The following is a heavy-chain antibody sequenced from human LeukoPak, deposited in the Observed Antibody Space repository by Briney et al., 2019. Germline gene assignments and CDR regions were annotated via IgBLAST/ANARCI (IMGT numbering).Heavy chain of an antibody. V-gene: IGHV4-4*07. CDR3: ARVSSGWSPNAFDI. D-gene: IGHD6-19*01. Sequence: PSETLSLTCTVSDGSISSYYWSWIRQPAGKGLEWIGRIYTSGSTNYNPSLKSRVTMSVDTSKNQFSLKLSSVTAADTAVYYCARVSSGWSPNAFDIWGQGTMVTVSS. CDR1: DGSISSYY. CDR2: IYTSGST. J-gene: IGHJ3*02.